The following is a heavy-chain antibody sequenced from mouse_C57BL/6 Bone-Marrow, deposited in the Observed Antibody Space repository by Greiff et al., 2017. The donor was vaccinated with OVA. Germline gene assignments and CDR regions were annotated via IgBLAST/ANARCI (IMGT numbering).Heavy chain of an antibody. CDR1: GYTFTSYW. CDR3: ARLGLQY. V-gene: IGHV1-69*01. Sequence: VQLQQSGAELVMPGASVKLSCKASGYTFTSYWMHWVKQRPGQGLEWIGEIDPSDSYTNYNQQFKGKSTLTVYKSSSTAYRQLSSLTSEDSAVYYCARLGLQYWGQGTLVTVSA. CDR2: IDPSDSYT. D-gene: IGHD2-4*01. J-gene: IGHJ3*01.